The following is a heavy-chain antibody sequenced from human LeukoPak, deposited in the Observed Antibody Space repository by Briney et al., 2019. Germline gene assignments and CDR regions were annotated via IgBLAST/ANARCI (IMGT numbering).Heavy chain of an antibody. J-gene: IGHJ4*02. CDR2: ISYSGST. D-gene: IGHD5-12*01. V-gene: IGHV4-59*08. CDR1: GGSLINYY. CDR3: ARGGYTGTSFNY. Sequence: SETLSLTCTVSGGSLINYYWSWIRQPPGKGLEWIGYISYSGSTNYSPSLKSRVTISVDSSKHQFSLKLNSVTAADTAVYYCARGGYTGTSFNYWGQGTLVTVSS.